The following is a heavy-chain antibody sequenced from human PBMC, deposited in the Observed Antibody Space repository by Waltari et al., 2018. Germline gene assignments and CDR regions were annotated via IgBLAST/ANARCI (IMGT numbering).Heavy chain of an antibody. CDR1: GITFRIFW. CDR2: IKQDGSEQ. CDR3: ASGGHLDY. Sequence: EVQLVESGGDLVQPGGSLRLSCAASGITFRIFWMSWVRQAPGKGLGWVANIKQDGSEQNYVDSVKGRFTISRDNAKNSLYLQMNSLRAEDTAVYFCASGGHLDYWGPGTLVTVSS. V-gene: IGHV3-7*01. J-gene: IGHJ4*02.